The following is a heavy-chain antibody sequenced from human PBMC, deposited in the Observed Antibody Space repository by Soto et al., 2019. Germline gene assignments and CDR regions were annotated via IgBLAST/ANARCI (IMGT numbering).Heavy chain of an antibody. CDR1: GFTFSGST. CDR2: IGGKANNYAA. Sequence: PGGSLRLSCAASGFTFSGSTLHWVRQASGKGLEWVGRIGGKANNYAAAYAVSLKGRFTISRDDSRNTAYLQMSSPKTEDTAVYYCARGVYPFWSGHPKGLDYWGQGTVVTVSS. D-gene: IGHD3-3*01. J-gene: IGHJ4*02. CDR3: ARGVYPFWSGHPKGLDY. V-gene: IGHV3-73*01.